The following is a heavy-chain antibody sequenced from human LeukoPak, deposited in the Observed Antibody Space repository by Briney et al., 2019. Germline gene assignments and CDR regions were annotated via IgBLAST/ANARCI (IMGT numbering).Heavy chain of an antibody. CDR2: INPNSGGT. Sequence: ASVKVSCKASGYIFTGYYMHWVRQAPGQGLEWMGWINPNSGGTNYAQKFQGRVTMTRDTSISTAYMELSRLRSDDTAVYYCARDRGHRGGSFTGYFDYWGQGTLVTVSS. D-gene: IGHD2-15*01. CDR1: GYIFTGYY. V-gene: IGHV1-2*02. J-gene: IGHJ4*02. CDR3: ARDRGHRGGSFTGYFDY.